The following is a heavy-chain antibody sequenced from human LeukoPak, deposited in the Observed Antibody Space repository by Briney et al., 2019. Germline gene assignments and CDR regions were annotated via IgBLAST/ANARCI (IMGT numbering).Heavy chain of an antibody. J-gene: IGHJ6*02. V-gene: IGHV3-23*01. CDR1: GFTFSSYV. CDR2: IRGSGGKT. CDR3: ANWKTRPDYFYAVDV. D-gene: IGHD1-1*01. Sequence: QTGGSLRLSCAASGFTFSSYVMSWVRQAPGKGLEWVSAIRGSGGKTYYADPVKGRFTISRDNSKNTLYLQMNSLRADDTAVYFCANWKTRPDYFYAVDVWGQGTTVTVSS.